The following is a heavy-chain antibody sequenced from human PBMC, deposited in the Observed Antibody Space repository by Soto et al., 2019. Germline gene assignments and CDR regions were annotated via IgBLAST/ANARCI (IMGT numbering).Heavy chain of an antibody. V-gene: IGHV3-30-3*01. Sequence: QVQLVESGGGVVQPGRSLRLSCAASGFTFSSYAMHWVRQAPGKGLEWVAVISYDGSNKYYADSVKGRFTISRDNSKNTLYLQMNSLRAEDTAVYYCARAGRGYSYGPRVWNGFDYWGQGTLVTVSS. CDR1: GFTFSSYA. D-gene: IGHD5-18*01. CDR2: ISYDGSNK. CDR3: ARAGRGYSYGPRVWNGFDY. J-gene: IGHJ4*02.